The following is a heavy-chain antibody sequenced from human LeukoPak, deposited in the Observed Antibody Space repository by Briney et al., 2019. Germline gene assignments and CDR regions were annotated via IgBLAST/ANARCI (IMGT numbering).Heavy chain of an antibody. CDR1: GYTFSTYG. CDR3: ARDPPPNSSGWEEPDY. D-gene: IGHD6-19*01. J-gene: IGHJ4*02. Sequence: ASVKVSCKASGYTFSTYGISWVRQAPGQGLEWMGWTSTYNGDTKFAQKFQGRVTMTTDTSTSTAYMELRSLRSDDTALYYCARDPPPNSSGWEEPDYWGQGTLVTVSS. CDR2: TSTYNGDT. V-gene: IGHV1-18*01.